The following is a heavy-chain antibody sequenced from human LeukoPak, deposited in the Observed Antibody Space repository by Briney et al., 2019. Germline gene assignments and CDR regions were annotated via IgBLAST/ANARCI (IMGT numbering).Heavy chain of an antibody. CDR2: INHSGST. CDR1: GGSFSRYY. V-gene: IGHV4-34*01. J-gene: IGHJ5*02. CDR3: ATIKRSDCSNTSCLLNWFDR. D-gene: IGHD2-2*01. Sequence: PSETLSLTCAAYGGSFSRYYWSWIRQPPGKGLEWIGEINHSGSTNYNPSHKSRVTISVDTSKNQFSLKLSSVTAADTAVYYYATIKRSDCSNTSCLLNWFDRCGQGTLVTVSS.